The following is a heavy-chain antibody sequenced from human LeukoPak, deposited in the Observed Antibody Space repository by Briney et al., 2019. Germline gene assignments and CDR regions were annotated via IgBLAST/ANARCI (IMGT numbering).Heavy chain of an antibody. D-gene: IGHD3-16*02. J-gene: IGHJ4*02. CDR1: GGSFSGYY. CDR3: ARGRYLRFDY. Sequence: PSETLSLTCAVYGGSFSGYYWSWIRQPPGKGLEWIGEINHSGSTNYNPSLKSRVTISVDTSKNQFSLKLSSVTAADTAVYYCARGRYLRFDYWGQGTLVTVSA. V-gene: IGHV4-34*01. CDR2: INHSGST.